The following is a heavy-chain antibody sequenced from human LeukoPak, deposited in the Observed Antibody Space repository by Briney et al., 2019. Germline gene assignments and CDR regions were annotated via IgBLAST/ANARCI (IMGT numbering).Heavy chain of an antibody. J-gene: IGHJ5*02. V-gene: IGHV1-69*01. CDR1: GGTFSSYA. CDR2: IIPIFGTA. Sequence: SVKVSCKASGGTFSSYAISWVRQAPGQGLEWMGGIIPIFGTANYAQKFQGRVTITADESTSTAYMELSSLRSEDTAVYYCARELVLTNWFDPWGQGTLVTVSS. D-gene: IGHD6-6*01. CDR3: ARELVLTNWFDP.